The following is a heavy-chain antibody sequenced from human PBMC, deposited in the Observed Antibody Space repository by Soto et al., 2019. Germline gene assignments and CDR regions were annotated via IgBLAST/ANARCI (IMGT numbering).Heavy chain of an antibody. Sequence: GRSLRLSCAASGFTFSSYAMSWVRQAPGKGLEWVSAISGSGGSTYYADSVKGRFTISRDNSKNTLYLQMNSLRAEDTAVYYCAKDRSPRLHWYFDLWGRGTLVTVSS. CDR1: GFTFSSYA. J-gene: IGHJ2*01. CDR3: AKDRSPRLHWYFDL. V-gene: IGHV3-23*01. CDR2: ISGSGGST.